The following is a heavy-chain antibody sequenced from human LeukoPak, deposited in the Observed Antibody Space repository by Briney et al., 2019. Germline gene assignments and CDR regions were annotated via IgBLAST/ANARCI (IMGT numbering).Heavy chain of an antibody. CDR3: AKGEDCSSTSCYTPDY. J-gene: IGHJ4*02. CDR1: GFTFSSYA. D-gene: IGHD2-2*02. Sequence: GGSLRLSCAASGFTFSSYAMSWVRQAPGKGLEWVSAISGSGGSTYYADSVKGRFTSSRDHSKNTLYLQMNSLRAEDTAVYYCAKGEDCSSTSCYTPDYWGQGTLVTVSS. V-gene: IGHV3-23*01. CDR2: ISGSGGST.